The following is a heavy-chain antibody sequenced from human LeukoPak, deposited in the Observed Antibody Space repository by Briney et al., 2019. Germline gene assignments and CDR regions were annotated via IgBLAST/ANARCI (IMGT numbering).Heavy chain of an antibody. J-gene: IGHJ4*02. V-gene: IGHV1-2*06. CDR3: ARDLRRYSYGDFDY. D-gene: IGHD5-18*01. Sequence: ASVKLSCKASGYTFPGHYIHWVRKPPGQGLELMGRFNPSSGGTNSAQKFQGRVTITRYTSISTAYLELRMLKSDDTAVYFCARDLRRYSYGDFDYWGQGTLVTVSS. CDR1: GYTFPGHY. CDR2: FNPSSGGT.